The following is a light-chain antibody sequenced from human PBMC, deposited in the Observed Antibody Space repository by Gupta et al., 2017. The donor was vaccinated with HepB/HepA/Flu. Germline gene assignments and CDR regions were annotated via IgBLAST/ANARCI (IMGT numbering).Light chain of an antibody. V-gene: IGLV2-8*01. CDR3: SSYAGSNNLV. J-gene: IGLJ2*01. Sequence: QSALTQPPSASGSPGQSVTISCTGTSGDVGGYNYVSWYQQHPGKAPKLMIYEVSKRPSGVPDRFSGSKSGNTASLTVSGLQAEEEADYYCSSYAGSNNLVFGGGTKLTVL. CDR2: EVS. CDR1: SGDVGGYNY.